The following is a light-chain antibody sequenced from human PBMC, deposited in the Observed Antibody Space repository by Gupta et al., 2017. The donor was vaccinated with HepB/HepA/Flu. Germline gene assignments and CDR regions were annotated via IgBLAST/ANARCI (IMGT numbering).Light chain of an antibody. Sequence: QSVLTQPPSVSGAPGQRVTISCTGSSSNIGACYDVHWYQQLPGTAPKLLIYANNNRPSGGPDRFSGSKSGTSASLAITGLQAEDEADYYCQSYDRSLSGSVFGGGTKLIVL. CDR3: QSYDRSLSGSV. CDR1: SSNIGACYD. CDR2: ANN. J-gene: IGLJ2*01. V-gene: IGLV1-40*01.